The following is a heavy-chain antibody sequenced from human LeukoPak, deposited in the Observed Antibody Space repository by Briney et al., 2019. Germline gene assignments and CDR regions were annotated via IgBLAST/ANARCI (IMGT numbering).Heavy chain of an antibody. J-gene: IGHJ4*02. CDR2: INHSGST. CDR1: GGSFSGYY. Sequence: PSETLSLTCAVYGGSFSGYYWSWIRQPPGKGLEWIGEINHSGSTNYNPSLKSRVTISVDTSKNQFSLKLSSVTAADTAVYYCASSFSGSYYPSNDYWGQGTLVTVSS. CDR3: ASSFSGSYYPSNDY. V-gene: IGHV4-34*01. D-gene: IGHD3-10*01.